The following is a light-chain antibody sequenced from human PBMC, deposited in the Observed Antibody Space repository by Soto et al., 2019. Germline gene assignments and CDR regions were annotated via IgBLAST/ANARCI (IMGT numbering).Light chain of an antibody. V-gene: IGKV1-5*03. CDR1: QSISSW. J-gene: IGKJ2*01. CDR2: KAS. Sequence: DIQMTQSPSTLSASVGERVTITCRASQSISSWLAWYQQKPGEAPNLLIYKASNLESGVPSRFSGSGSGTEFTLTISSLQPDDFATYYCQQYNSYPYTFGQGTKLEI. CDR3: QQYNSYPYT.